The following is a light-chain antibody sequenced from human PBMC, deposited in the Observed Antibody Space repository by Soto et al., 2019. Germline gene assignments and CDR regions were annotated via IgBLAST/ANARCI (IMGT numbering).Light chain of an antibody. CDR3: DSYTTSSTYV. V-gene: IGLV2-14*01. Sequence: QSVLTQPASVSGSPGQSIAISCTGTSSDVGGYSYVSWYQQQPGKAPKLVISDVSNRPSGVSDRFSGSKSGNTASPTISGLQTEDEADYYCDSYTTSSTYVFGTGTKVTVL. J-gene: IGLJ1*01. CDR2: DVS. CDR1: SSDVGGYSY.